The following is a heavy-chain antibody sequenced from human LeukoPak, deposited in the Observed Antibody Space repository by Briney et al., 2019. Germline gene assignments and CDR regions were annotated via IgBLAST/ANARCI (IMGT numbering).Heavy chain of an antibody. CDR2: IIPIFGTA. Sequence: SVKVSCKASGGTFRSYAISWVRQAPGQGLEWMGGIIPIFGTANYAQEFQGRVTITADESTSTAYMELSSLRSEDTAVYYCARDQGYRYGYGDFDYWGQGTLVTVSS. CDR3: ARDQGYRYGYGDFDY. J-gene: IGHJ4*02. D-gene: IGHD5-18*01. V-gene: IGHV1-69*01. CDR1: GGTFRSYA.